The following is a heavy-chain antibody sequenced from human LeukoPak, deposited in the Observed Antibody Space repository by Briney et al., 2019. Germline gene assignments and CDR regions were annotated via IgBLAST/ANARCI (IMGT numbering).Heavy chain of an antibody. J-gene: IGHJ4*02. CDR3: EKRGDKLDLI. V-gene: IGHV3-23*01. Sequence: GGSLRLSCAASGFTFSTYWMSWVRQAPGKGLEWVSAISGSGGSTYYADSVKGRFTISRDNSENTVYLQMNSLRAEDTAVYYCEKRGDKLDLIWGQGTLVTVSS. D-gene: IGHD2-21*02. CDR2: ISGSGGST. CDR1: GFTFSTYW.